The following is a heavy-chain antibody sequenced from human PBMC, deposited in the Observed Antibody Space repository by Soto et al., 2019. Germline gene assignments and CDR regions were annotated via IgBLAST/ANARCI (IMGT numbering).Heavy chain of an antibody. CDR2: IKQDGSEK. D-gene: IGHD3-22*01. CDR1: GFAFSSYW. J-gene: IGHJ4*02. Sequence: PGGSLRLSCAGSGFAFSSYWMSWVRQAPGKGLEWVANIKQDGSEKYYVDSVKGRFTISRDNAKNSLYLQMNSLRAEDTAVYYCARDLVIGDIYDSSGYYYMGVYDYWGQGTLVTVSS. CDR3: ARDLVIGDIYDSSGYYYMGVYDY. V-gene: IGHV3-7*01.